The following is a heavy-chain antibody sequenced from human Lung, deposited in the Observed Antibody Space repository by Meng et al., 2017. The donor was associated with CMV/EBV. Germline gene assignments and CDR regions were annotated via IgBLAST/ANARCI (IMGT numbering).Heavy chain of an antibody. V-gene: IGHV3-21*01. J-gene: IGHJ1*01. CDR1: GFSFSSYS. Sequence: GESLKISCAASGFSFSSYSLNWVRQAPGKGLEWVSSISSTSNYIYYADSVEGRFSISRDNAKNSVHLQMNSLRADDSAVYYCARDEPPIGSGGPTRYFQHWXQSTLVTVSS. CDR2: ISSTSNYI. D-gene: IGHD6-13*01. CDR3: ARDEPPIGSGGPTRYFQH.